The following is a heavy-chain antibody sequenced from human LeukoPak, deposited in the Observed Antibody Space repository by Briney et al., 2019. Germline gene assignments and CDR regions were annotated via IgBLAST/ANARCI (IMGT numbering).Heavy chain of an antibody. D-gene: IGHD3-3*01. CDR3: ARDPGVVAFHYFDY. CDR2: IGGLGGST. J-gene: IGHJ4*02. Sequence: LXLSCAASGFTFGSHAMGWVRQAPGKGLEWVSGIGGLGGSTYYAGSVKGRFTISRDNSQNTLYLHMNSLRAGDTAVYYCARDPGVVAFHYFDYWGQGSLVTVSS. V-gene: IGHV3-23*01. CDR1: GFTFGSHA.